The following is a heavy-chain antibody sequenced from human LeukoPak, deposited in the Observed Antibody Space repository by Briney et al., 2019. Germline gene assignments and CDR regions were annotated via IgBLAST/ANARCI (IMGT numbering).Heavy chain of an antibody. Sequence: GGSLRLSCAASGFTFSSYAMSWVRQAPGKGLEWVSVISGSGGSTYYADSVKGRFTISRDNSKNTAYLQMNSLKTEDTALYYCTRPNEGNWFDPWGQGTLVTVSS. D-gene: IGHD2-8*01. J-gene: IGHJ5*02. V-gene: IGHV3-23*01. CDR3: TRPNEGNWFDP. CDR2: ISGSGGST. CDR1: GFTFSSYA.